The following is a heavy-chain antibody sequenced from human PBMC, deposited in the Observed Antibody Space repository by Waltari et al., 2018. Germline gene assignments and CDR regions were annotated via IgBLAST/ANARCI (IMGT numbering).Heavy chain of an antibody. CDR2: IDTHGSRT. CDR1: GFTFSTNW. Sequence: EVQLVESGGGLIQPGGSLRLSCAASGFTFSTNWLPWVRQVPGKGLVWVSRIDTHGSRTDDADSVKGRFTISRDNAKNTLYLQMNSLRVEDTALYYCARDLGGSGSDWGQGTLVTVSS. CDR3: ARDLGGSGSD. J-gene: IGHJ4*02. V-gene: IGHV3-74*01. D-gene: IGHD1-26*01.